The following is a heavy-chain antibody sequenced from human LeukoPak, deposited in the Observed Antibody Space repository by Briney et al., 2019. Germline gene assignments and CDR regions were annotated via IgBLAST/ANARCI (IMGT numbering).Heavy chain of an antibody. CDR3: ARDGLVVVAAFDY. J-gene: IGHJ4*02. CDR1: GGSISSSSYY. CDR2: IYYSGST. V-gene: IGHV4-39*07. D-gene: IGHD2-15*01. Sequence: SETLSLTCTVSGGSISSSSYYWGWIRQPPGKGLEWIGSIYYSGSTYYNPSLKSRVTISVDTSKNQFSLKLSSVTAADTAVYYCARDGLVVVAAFDYWGQGTLVTVSS.